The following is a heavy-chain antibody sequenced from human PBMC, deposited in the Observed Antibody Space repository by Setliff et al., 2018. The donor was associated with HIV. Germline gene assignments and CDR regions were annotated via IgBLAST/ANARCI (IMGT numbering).Heavy chain of an antibody. V-gene: IGHV1-24*01. Sequence: AASVKVSCKVSGSTLTELSMHWVRQAPGKGLEWMGSFDPEDGETICAQKFQGRVTMTEDTSTDTAYMELSRLRSDDTAVYYCARKKSYYDSSGYPYFDYWGQGTLVTVSS. J-gene: IGHJ4*02. CDR2: FDPEDGET. CDR3: ARKKSYYDSSGYPYFDY. D-gene: IGHD3-22*01. CDR1: GSTLTELS.